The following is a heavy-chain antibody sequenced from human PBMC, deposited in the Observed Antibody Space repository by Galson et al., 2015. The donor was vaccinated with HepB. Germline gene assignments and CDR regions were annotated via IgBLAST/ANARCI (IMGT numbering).Heavy chain of an antibody. D-gene: IGHD1-26*01. J-gene: IGHJ6*02. V-gene: IGHV4-59*01. CDR3: ARDRSGSRSHYYYYYGMDV. Sequence: RQPPGKGLEWIGYIYYSGSTNYNSSLQSRVTISVDTSKNQFSLKLSSVTAADTAVYYCARDRSGSRSHYYYYYGMDVWGQGTTVIVSS. CDR2: IYYSGST.